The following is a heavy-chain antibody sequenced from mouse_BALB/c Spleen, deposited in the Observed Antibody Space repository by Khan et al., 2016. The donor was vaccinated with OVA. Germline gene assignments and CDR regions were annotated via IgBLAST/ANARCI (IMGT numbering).Heavy chain of an antibody. D-gene: IGHD1-1*02. V-gene: IGHV5-6*01. Sequence: VQLKQSGGDLVKTGGSLKLSCPASGFTFSTYGMSWFRQTPDKRLDWVATFSSGGHYTSYIDSVKGRFTISRDNAKNILYLQMTSLRSEDTAMYYCARLAYYYNSEGFAYWGQGTLVTVSA. J-gene: IGHJ3*01. CDR1: GFTFSTYG. CDR2: FSSGGHYT. CDR3: ARLAYYYNSEGFAY.